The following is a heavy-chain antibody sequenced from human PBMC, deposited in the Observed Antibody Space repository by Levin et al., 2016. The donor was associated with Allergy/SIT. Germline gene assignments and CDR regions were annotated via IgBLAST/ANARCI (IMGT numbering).Heavy chain of an antibody. CDR2: INHSGST. V-gene: IGHV4-34*01. CDR1: GGSFSGYY. J-gene: IGHJ6*02. Sequence: SETLSLTCAVYGGSFSGYYWSWIRQPPGKGLEWIGEINHSGSTNYNPSLKSRVTISVDTSKNQFSLKLSSVTAADTAVYYCARIYYYYYGMDVWGQGTTVTVSS. CDR3: ARIYYYYYGMDV.